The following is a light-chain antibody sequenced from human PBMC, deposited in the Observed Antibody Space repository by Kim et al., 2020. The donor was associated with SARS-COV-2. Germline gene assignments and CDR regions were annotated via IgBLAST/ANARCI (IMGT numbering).Light chain of an antibody. CDR3: QQANSFPPWT. CDR1: QDINTW. Sequence: IQMTQSPSSVSASVGDRVTITCRASQDINTWLAWYQQKPGKAPKLLIYDASRLQSGVPSRFSGSGSGTDFTLTSARLQPADSATYYCQQANSFPPWTFGQGTKVDIK. V-gene: IGKV1-12*01. J-gene: IGKJ1*01. CDR2: DAS.